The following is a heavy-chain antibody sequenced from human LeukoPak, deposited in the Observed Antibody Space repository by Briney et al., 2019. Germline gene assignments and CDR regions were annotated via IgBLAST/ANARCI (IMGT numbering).Heavy chain of an antibody. V-gene: IGHV3-48*03. D-gene: IGHD3-10*01. CDR1: GFTFSSYE. CDR3: ARAWVWFGELYFDY. J-gene: IGHJ4*02. Sequence: GGSLRLSCAASGFTFSSYEMNWVRQAPGKGLEWVSYISSSGSSIYYADSVKGRFTISRDNAKNSLYLQMNSLRAEDTALYYCARAWVWFGELYFDYWGQGTLVTVSS. CDR2: ISSSGSSI.